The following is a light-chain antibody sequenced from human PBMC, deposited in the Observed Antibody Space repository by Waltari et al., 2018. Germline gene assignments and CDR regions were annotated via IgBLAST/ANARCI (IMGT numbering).Light chain of an antibody. CDR2: GAS. CDR3: QQYNNWPPGIT. J-gene: IGKJ5*01. Sequence: EIVMTQSPATLSVSPGERATLSCRASQSVSSNLAWSQQKPGQAPRLLIYGASTRATGIPARFSGSGSGTEFTLTISSMQSEDFAVYYCQQYNNWPPGITFGQGTRLEIK. CDR1: QSVSSN. V-gene: IGKV3-15*01.